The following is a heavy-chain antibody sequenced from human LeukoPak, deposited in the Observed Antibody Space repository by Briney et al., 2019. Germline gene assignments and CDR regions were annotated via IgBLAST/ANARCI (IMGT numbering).Heavy chain of an antibody. CDR3: ARECTSTSCYVFDY. J-gene: IGHJ4*02. CDR2: ISGSSTYT. D-gene: IGHD2-2*01. V-gene: IGHV3-11*05. Sequence: GGSLRLSCAASGFTFSDYYMSWIRQAPGKGLEWVSYISGSSTYTNYAESVKGRFTISRDNAKNLLYLQMNSLRAEDTAVYHCARECTSTSCYVFDYWGQGTLVSVSS. CDR1: GFTFSDYY.